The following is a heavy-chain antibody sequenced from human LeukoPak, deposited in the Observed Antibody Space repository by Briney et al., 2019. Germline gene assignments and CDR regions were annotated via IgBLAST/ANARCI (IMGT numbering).Heavy chain of an antibody. Sequence: GASVKVSCKASGYTLTGYYMHWVRQAPGQGLEWMGWINPNSGGTNYAQKFQGRVTMTRDTSISTAYMELSRLRSDDTAVYYCASEYYDILTGYYYGMDVWGQGTTVTVSS. V-gene: IGHV1-2*02. D-gene: IGHD3-9*01. J-gene: IGHJ6*02. CDR3: ASEYYDILTGYYYGMDV. CDR1: GYTLTGYY. CDR2: INPNSGGT.